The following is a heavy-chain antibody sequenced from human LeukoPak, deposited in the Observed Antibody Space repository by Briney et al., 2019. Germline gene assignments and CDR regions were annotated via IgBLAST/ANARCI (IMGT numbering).Heavy chain of an antibody. J-gene: IGHJ5*02. CDR1: GYTFTPYY. V-gene: IGHV1-2*02. D-gene: IGHD3-22*01. Sequence: ASVKVSCKASGYTFTPYYIHGVRQAPRQGLEWMGWINPNSGGTNYAQKCQGRVTMTSDTSINTTYMELTSLISDDTAVYYCARETYFDSTGHYGWFDPWGQGTLVTVSS. CDR3: ARETYFDSTGHYGWFDP. CDR2: INPNSGGT.